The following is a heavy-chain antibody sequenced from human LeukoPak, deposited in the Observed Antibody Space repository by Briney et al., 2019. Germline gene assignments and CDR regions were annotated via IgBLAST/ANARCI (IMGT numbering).Heavy chain of an antibody. CDR1: GFTLSTNA. CDR2: ISGSGANT. Sequence: GGSLRLSCLTSGFTLSTNAMSWVRQAPGKGLEWISGISGSGANTYYADSVKGRFTISRDDSRNTLYLQMNSLRGDDTAVYYCAKDVGKWESLHFFDYWGQGTLVTVSS. CDR3: AKDVGKWESLHFFDY. V-gene: IGHV3-23*01. D-gene: IGHD1-26*01. J-gene: IGHJ4*02.